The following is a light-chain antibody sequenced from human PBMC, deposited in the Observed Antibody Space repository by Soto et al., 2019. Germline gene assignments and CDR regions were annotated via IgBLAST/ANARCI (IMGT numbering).Light chain of an antibody. CDR1: QSISSG. J-gene: IGKJ1*01. Sequence: DIQMTQSPSTLSASVGDRVTITCRASQSISSGLAWYQQRPGKAPKLLIYEASSLETGVPSRFSGSGSGTEFTLTISSLQPDDFATYYCQQYNTSSRMFGQGTKVEIK. CDR3: QQYNTSSRM. V-gene: IGKV1-5*03. CDR2: EAS.